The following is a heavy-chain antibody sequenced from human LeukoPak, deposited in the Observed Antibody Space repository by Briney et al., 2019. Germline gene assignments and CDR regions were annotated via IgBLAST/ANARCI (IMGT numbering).Heavy chain of an antibody. CDR3: ARGVGYGGNDDAFGI. V-gene: IGHV4-59*01. D-gene: IGHD4-23*01. Sequence: SETLSLTCTVSGGSISSYYWSWIRQPPGKGLEWIGYIYYSGSTNYNPSLKSRVTISVDTSKNQFSLKLSSVTAADTAVYYCARGVGYGGNDDAFGIWGQGTMVTVSS. CDR1: GGSISSYY. J-gene: IGHJ3*02. CDR2: IYYSGST.